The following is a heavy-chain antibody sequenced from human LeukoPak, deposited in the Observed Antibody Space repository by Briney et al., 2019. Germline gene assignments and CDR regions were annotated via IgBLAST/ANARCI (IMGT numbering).Heavy chain of an antibody. CDR1: GFTFTTYA. CDR2: ISGDGVAT. J-gene: IGHJ6*02. Sequence: GGSLRLSCAASGFTFTTYAMNWVRQAPGKGLEWVSGISGDGVATYYADSVKGRFIISRDNSKNTVYLQMNSLRAEDRAVYYCAKGESPQYMVRGVPYYYYVMDVWGQGTTVTVSS. CDR3: AKGESPQYMVRGVPYYYYVMDV. D-gene: IGHD3-10*01. V-gene: IGHV3-23*01.